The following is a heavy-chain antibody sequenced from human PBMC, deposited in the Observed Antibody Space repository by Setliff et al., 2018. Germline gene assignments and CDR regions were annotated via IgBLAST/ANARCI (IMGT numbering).Heavy chain of an antibody. CDR3: ARRTEYYNFWSGYYDY. CDR1: GASISSSSYY. CDR2: IFYGGGT. Sequence: SETLSLTCTVSGASISSSSYYWAWIRQPPGRGLELIGSIFYGGGTYYNPSLKSRVTISVDTSKNQFSLKLSSVTAADTAVYYCARRTEYYNFWSGYYDYWGQGTLVTVS. J-gene: IGHJ4*02. V-gene: IGHV4-39*07. D-gene: IGHD3-3*01.